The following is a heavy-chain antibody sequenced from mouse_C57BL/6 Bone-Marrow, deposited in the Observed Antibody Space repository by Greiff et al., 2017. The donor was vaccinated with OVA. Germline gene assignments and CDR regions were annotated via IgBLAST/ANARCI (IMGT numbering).Heavy chain of an antibody. J-gene: IGHJ3*01. CDR3: ARPGSSYGWFAY. CDR2: ISSGSSTI. D-gene: IGHD1-1*01. V-gene: IGHV5-17*01. CDR1: GFTFSDYG. Sequence: EVKLMESGGGLVKPGGSLKLSCAASGFTFSDYGMHWVRQAPEKGLEWVAYISSGSSTIYYADTVKGRFTISRDNAKNTLFLQMTSLRSEDTAMYYCARPGSSYGWFAYWGQGTLVTVSA.